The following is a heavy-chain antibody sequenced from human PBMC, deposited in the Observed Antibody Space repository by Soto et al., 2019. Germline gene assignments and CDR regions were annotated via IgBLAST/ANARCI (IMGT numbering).Heavy chain of an antibody. V-gene: IGHV3-21*01. CDR1: TFSMYG. CDR3: XXXXXXXXXGWFDP. Sequence: ESGGGLVQPGGSLRLSCNFTFSMYGMNWVRQAPGKGLEWVASISSGAIYIKYXXXXXGRFTISRDNAKNSVSLQMNSLXXXXXXXXXXXXXXXXXXXGWFDPWGQGTLVTVSS. CDR2: ISSGAIYI. J-gene: IGHJ5*02.